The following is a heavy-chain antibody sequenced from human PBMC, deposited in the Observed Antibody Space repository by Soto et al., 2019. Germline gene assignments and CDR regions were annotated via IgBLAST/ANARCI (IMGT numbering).Heavy chain of an antibody. V-gene: IGHV6-1*01. CDR1: GDSVSSNSAA. CDR2: TYYRSRWYN. J-gene: IGHJ6*03. D-gene: IGHD1-7*01. Sequence: QTLSLTCAISGDSVSSNSAAWNWIRQSPSRGLEWLGRTYYRSRWYNDYAVSVKSRITVNPDTSKNQFSLQLTSVTPEDTAVYYCAGTTSHYWYYMDVWGKGTTVTVSS. CDR3: AGTTSHYWYYMDV.